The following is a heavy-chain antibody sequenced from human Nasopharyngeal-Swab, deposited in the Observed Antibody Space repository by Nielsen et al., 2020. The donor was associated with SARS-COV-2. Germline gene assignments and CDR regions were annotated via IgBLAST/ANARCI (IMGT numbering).Heavy chain of an antibody. D-gene: IGHD4-23*01. CDR3: ARDRWVVTKYYYMDV. V-gene: IGHV1-69*06. J-gene: IGHJ6*03. CDR2: IIPIFGTA. Sequence: WVRQAPGQGLEWMGGIIPIFGTANYAQKFQGRVTITADKSTSTAYMELSSLRSEDTAVYYCARDRWVVTKYYYMDVWGKGTTVTVSS.